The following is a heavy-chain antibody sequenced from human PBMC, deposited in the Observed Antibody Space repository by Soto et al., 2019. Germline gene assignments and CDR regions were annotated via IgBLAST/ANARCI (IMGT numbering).Heavy chain of an antibody. CDR3: AKDKYCSGGSCYVPVDY. D-gene: IGHD2-15*01. CDR2: ISGSGGST. J-gene: IGHJ4*02. CDR1: GFTFSSYA. Sequence: VQLLESGGGLVQPGGSLRLSCAASGFTFSSYAMSWVRQAPGKGLEWVSAISGSGGSTYYADSVKGRFTISRDNSKNTLYLQMNSLRAEDTAVYYCAKDKYCSGGSCYVPVDYWGQGTLVTVSS. V-gene: IGHV3-23*01.